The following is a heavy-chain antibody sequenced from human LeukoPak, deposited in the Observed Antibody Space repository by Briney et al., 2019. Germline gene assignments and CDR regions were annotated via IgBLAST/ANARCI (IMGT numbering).Heavy chain of an antibody. D-gene: IGHD2-15*01. CDR1: GFTFSSYA. Sequence: GGSLRLSCVASGFTFSSYAMSWVRQAPGKGLEWVSAISAVGDRAYYADSVQGRFTLSRDNSKNTLYLQMNSLRAEDTAVYYCAKDDPAYCSGATCYSDRGQGTLVTVSS. V-gene: IGHV3-23*01. J-gene: IGHJ4*02. CDR3: AKDDPAYCSGATCYSD. CDR2: ISAVGDRA.